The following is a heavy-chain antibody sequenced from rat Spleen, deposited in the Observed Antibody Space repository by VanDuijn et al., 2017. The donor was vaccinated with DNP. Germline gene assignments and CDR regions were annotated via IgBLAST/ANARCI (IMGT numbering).Heavy chain of an antibody. D-gene: IGHD3-1*01. CDR3: ARWSTSRWSFDF. V-gene: IGHV5-22*01. J-gene: IGHJ1*01. CDR1: GFTFSDYY. CDR2: INFDGGRT. Sequence: EVQLVESGGGLVQPGRSLKLSCAASGFTFSDYYMAWVRQAPTKGLEWVAYINFDGGRTYYGDSVKGRFTISRENAKSNLYLEMNSLRSEDMATYYCARWSTSRWSFDFWGPGTMVTVSS.